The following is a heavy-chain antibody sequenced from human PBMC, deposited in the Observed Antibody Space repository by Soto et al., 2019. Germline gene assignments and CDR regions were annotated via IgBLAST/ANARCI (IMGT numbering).Heavy chain of an antibody. J-gene: IGHJ4*02. CDR1: GGTFSSYA. Sequence: VASVKVSCKASGGTFSSYAISWVRQAPGQGLEWMGGIIPIFGTANYAQKFQGRVTITADESTSTAYMELSSLRSGDTAVYYCARDGPSGSFDYWGQGTLVTVSS. V-gene: IGHV1-69*13. CDR3: ARDGPSGSFDY. CDR2: IIPIFGTA. D-gene: IGHD1-26*01.